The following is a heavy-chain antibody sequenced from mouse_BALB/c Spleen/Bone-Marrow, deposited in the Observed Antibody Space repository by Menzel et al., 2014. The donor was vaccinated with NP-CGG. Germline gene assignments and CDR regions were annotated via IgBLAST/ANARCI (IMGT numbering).Heavy chain of an antibody. CDR3: ARWEGSLGGSYFDL. CDR1: GFSLSSYG. CDR2: IRSSGGI. J-gene: IGHJ1*01. Sequence: EESGGRLVTPGTSLTLTCTVSGFSLSSYGMSWVRQAPGKGLEWIGIIRSSGGISYATWAKGRFTISKTSTTVDLKLTSPTTEDTATYFCARWEGSLGGSYFDLWGPGTPVTVSS. V-gene: IGHV5-6-5*01. D-gene: IGHD1-1*02.